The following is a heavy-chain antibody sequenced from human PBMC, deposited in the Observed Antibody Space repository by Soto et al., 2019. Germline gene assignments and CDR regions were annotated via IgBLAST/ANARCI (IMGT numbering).Heavy chain of an antibody. V-gene: IGHV1-69*08. J-gene: IGHJ3*01. CDR1: GGTFSRYT. CDR3: AIERPADLSAFEL. Sequence: QVQLVQSGAEVKRPGSSVKVSCKASGGTFSRYTISWVRQAPGQGLEWMGRIIPILGMTNYAQKFQDRVTITADKCTSAAYTDLSRLKSEDTAVYFCAIERPADLSAFELWGQGTMVTVSS. CDR2: IIPILGMT.